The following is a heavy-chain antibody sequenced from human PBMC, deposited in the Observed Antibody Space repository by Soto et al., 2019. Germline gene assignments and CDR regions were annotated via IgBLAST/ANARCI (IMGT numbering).Heavy chain of an antibody. CDR1: GYTFTSYG. V-gene: IGHV1-18*01. J-gene: IGHJ6*02. CDR3: ARVIAVAGNYYYYGMDV. Sequence: ASVKVSCKASGYTFTSYGISWVRQAPGQGLEWMGWISAYNGNTNYAQKLQGRVTMTTDTSTSTAYMELRSLRSDDTAVYYCARVIAVAGNYYYYGMDVWGQGTTVTVSS. D-gene: IGHD6-19*01. CDR2: ISAYNGNT.